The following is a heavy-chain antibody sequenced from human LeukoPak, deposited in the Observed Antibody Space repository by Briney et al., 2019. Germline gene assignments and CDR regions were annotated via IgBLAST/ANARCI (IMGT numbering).Heavy chain of an antibody. Sequence: GGSLRLSCAASGFTFNNAWMSWVRQAPGKGLEWVGRIKRKIDGGTTDYAAPVKGRFTISRDDSKNTLYLQMNSLQTEDTAVYYCARGIVGATTGPFDIWGQGTMVTVS. CDR1: GFTFNNAW. D-gene: IGHD1-26*01. V-gene: IGHV3-15*01. CDR2: IKRKIDGGTT. CDR3: ARGIVGATTGPFDI. J-gene: IGHJ3*02.